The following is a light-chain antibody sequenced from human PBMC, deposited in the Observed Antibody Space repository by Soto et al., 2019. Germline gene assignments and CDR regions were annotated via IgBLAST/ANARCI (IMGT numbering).Light chain of an antibody. J-gene: IGLJ1*01. Sequence: QSALTQPPSASGSPGQSVTISCTGTSIDVGGYNYVSWYQQHPGKAPRLMIYEVSKRPSGVPDRFSGSKSGNTASLTVSGLQAEDEADYYCTSYAGTNSPYVFGIGTKVTVL. V-gene: IGLV2-8*01. CDR1: SIDVGGYNY. CDR2: EVS. CDR3: TSYAGTNSPYV.